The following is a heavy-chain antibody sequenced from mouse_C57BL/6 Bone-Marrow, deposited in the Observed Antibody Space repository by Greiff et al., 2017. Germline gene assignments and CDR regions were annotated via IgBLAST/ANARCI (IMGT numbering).Heavy chain of an antibody. J-gene: IGHJ4*01. D-gene: IGHD1-1*01. CDR1: GFTFSDYG. CDR3: ARQGFYYGSPYAMDY. Sequence: VQLKESGGGLVQPGGSLKLSCAASGFTFSDYGMAWVRQAPRKGPEWVAFISNLAYSIYYADTVTGRFTISRENAKKNLYLEMSRLRSEDTAMYYCARQGFYYGSPYAMDYWGQGTSVTVSS. CDR2: ISNLAYSI. V-gene: IGHV5-15*01.